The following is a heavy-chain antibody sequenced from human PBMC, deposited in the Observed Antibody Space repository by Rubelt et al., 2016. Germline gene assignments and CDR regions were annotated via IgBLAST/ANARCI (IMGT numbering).Heavy chain of an antibody. CDR1: GFNFSSYA. V-gene: IGHV3-23*01. J-gene: IGHJ4*02. D-gene: IGHD1-26*01. Sequence: EVQLLESGGGLVQPGGSLRLSCAASGFNFSSYAMSWVRQAPGNGLEWVLAISGSGGSTYYADYVKGRFTISRDNSKNTLYLQMNSLKAGDTALYYCARGWPIVGTTALDYWGQGTLVTVSS. CDR2: ISGSGGST. CDR3: ARGWPIVGTTALDY.